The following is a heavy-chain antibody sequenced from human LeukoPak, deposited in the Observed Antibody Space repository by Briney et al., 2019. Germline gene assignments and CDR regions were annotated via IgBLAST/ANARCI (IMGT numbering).Heavy chain of an antibody. CDR3: ARRGAVAATYYYDY. D-gene: IGHD6-19*01. Sequence: GGSLRLSCAASGFTFSSYWMHWVRQAPGKGLMWVSRINGDGRTTNYAGSVQGRFTISRDNAKNTLYLQMNSLTAEDTAVYYCARRGAVAATYYYDYWGQGTLVTVSS. CDR2: INGDGRTT. J-gene: IGHJ4*02. CDR1: GFTFSSYW. V-gene: IGHV3-74*01.